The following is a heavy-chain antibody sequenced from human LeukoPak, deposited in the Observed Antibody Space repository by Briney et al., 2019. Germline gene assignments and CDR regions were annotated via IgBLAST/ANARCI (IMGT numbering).Heavy chain of an antibody. CDR1: GFTFSSYE. CDR3: AREIGYYDSSGYYHGSYFDY. V-gene: IGHV3-48*03. CDR2: ISSSGSTI. J-gene: IGHJ4*02. D-gene: IGHD3-22*01. Sequence: GGSLRLSCAASGFTFSSYEMNWVRQAPGKGLEWVSYISSSGSTIYYADSVKGRFTISRDNAKNSLYLQMNSLRAEDTAVYYCAREIGYYDSSGYYHGSYFDYWGQGTLVTVSS.